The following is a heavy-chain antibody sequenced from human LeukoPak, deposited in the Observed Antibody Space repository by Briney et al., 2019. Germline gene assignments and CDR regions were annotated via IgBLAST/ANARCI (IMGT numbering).Heavy chain of an antibody. CDR3: ATDRRLDLGGYSYGYYFDY. Sequence: GASVKVSCKASGYTFTGYYMHWVRQAPGQGLEWMGWINPNSGGTNYAQKFQGRVTMTRDTSISTAYMELSRLRSDDTAVYYCATDRRLDLGGYSYGYYFDYWGQGTLVTVSS. CDR2: INPNSGGT. J-gene: IGHJ4*02. V-gene: IGHV1-2*02. D-gene: IGHD5-18*01. CDR1: GYTFTGYY.